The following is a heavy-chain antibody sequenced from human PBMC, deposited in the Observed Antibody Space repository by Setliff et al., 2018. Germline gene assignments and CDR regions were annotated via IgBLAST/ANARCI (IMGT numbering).Heavy chain of an antibody. J-gene: IGHJ4*02. Sequence: SSETLSLTCAVYGGSFSTYYWIWIRQPPGKGLEWIGSIYHSGSTYYNPSLKSRVTISVDTSKNQFSLKLSSVTAADTAVYYCARDQGRITMVRGVLWGQGTLVTVSS. CDR2: IYHSGST. D-gene: IGHD3-10*01. CDR1: GGSFSTYY. V-gene: IGHV4-34*01. CDR3: ARDQGRITMVRGVL.